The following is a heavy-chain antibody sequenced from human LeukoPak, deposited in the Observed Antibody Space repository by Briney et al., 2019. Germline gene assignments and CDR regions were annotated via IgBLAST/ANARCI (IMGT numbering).Heavy chain of an antibody. Sequence: GGSLRLSCAASGFTFSRYWMTWVRQAPGKGLEWVANIKQDGSETQYVDSVKGRFTISRDNAKSSLTLQVSGLRAEDTAVYFCARDPGPTTAAWGAFDIWGQGTVVTVSS. CDR3: ARDPGPTTAAWGAFDI. V-gene: IGHV3-7*01. D-gene: IGHD4-11*01. CDR1: GFTFSRYW. J-gene: IGHJ3*02. CDR2: IKQDGSET.